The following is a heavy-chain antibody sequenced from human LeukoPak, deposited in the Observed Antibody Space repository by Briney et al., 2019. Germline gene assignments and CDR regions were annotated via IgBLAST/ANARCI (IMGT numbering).Heavy chain of an antibody. CDR3: AKANLEWELLGYYYYYYMDV. CDR1: GFIFRKYA. CDR2: ISYDGSDK. Sequence: GRSLRLSCAASGFIFRKYAMHWVRQAPGKGLEWVAVISYDGSDKFYADSVKGRFTISRDNSKNTLYLQMNSLRAEDTAVYYCAKANLEWELLGYYYYYYMDVWGKGTTVTVSS. D-gene: IGHD1-26*01. V-gene: IGHV3-30-3*01. J-gene: IGHJ6*03.